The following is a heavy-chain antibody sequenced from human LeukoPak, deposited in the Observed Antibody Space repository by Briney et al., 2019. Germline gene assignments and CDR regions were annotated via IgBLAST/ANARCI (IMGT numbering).Heavy chain of an antibody. CDR2: IYYTGST. CDR1: GGSIKNYY. CDR3: ARVQGITTVAYMDV. J-gene: IGHJ6*03. V-gene: IGHV4-59*08. Sequence: SETLSLTSIVSGGSIKNYYWSWIRQPPGKGLEYIGYIYYTGSTNYNPSLKSRVTISVDTSKNQFSLKLSSVTAADTAVYYCARVQGITTVAYMDVWGKGTTVTVSS. D-gene: IGHD3-10*01.